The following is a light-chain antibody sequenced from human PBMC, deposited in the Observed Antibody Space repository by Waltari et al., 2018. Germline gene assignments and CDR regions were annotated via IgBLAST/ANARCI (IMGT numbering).Light chain of an antibody. Sequence: SYELTQPSSVSVSPGQTAKILCSGDILAKKYARWVQQKPGQAPLLLIYEDSERPSEIPGRCTGSSSGTTVTLTIAGAHVDDESDYYCFAAADNNWVFGGGTKLTVL. CDR1: ILAKKY. J-gene: IGLJ3*02. CDR3: FAAADNNWV. CDR2: EDS. V-gene: IGLV3-27*01.